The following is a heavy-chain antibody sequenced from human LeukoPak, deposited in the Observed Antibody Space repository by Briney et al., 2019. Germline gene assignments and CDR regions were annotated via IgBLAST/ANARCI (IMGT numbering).Heavy chain of an antibody. CDR2: IKQDGSER. V-gene: IGHV3-7*03. D-gene: IGHD3-10*01. CDR1: GFTFTKYW. J-gene: IGHJ3*02. CDR3: ARDFEGSGSGYAFDI. Sequence: GGSLRLSCAASGFTFTKYWMTWVRQAPGKGLEWVANIKQDGSERNYVDTVKGRFIISRDNAKNSLYLQMNSLRAEDTALYYCARDFEGSGSGYAFDIWGQGTMVTVSS.